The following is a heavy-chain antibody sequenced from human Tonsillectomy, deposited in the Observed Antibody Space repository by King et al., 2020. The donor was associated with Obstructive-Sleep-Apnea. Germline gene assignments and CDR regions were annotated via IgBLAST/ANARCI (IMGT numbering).Heavy chain of an antibody. V-gene: IGHV3-49*03. J-gene: IGHJ4*02. Sequence: VQLVQSGGGLVQPGRSLRLSCTTSGFTFGEYTMSWFRQAPGKGLEWVGFIRSKAYGGTTEYAASVKGRFTSRDDSKSIAYLQMNSLKTEDTAVYYCTRDSLTIYDYVWESYRYRYYFDYWGQGTLVTVPS. D-gene: IGHD3-16*02. CDR3: TRDSLTIYDYVWESYRYRYYFDY. CDR2: IRSKAYGGTT. CDR1: GFTFGEYT.